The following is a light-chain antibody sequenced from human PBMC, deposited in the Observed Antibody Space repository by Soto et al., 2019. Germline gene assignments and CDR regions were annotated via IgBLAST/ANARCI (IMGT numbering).Light chain of an antibody. CDR3: QQYGSSPRT. J-gene: IGKJ1*01. CDR1: QSVSSSY. CDR2: GAS. Sequence: EIVLTQSPGTLSLSPGERATRSCRSSQSVSSSYLAWYQQKPGQAPRLLIYGASSRATGMPDRFSGSGSGTDFTLTISRLEPEDFAVYYCQQYGSSPRTFGQGTKVDI. V-gene: IGKV3-20*01.